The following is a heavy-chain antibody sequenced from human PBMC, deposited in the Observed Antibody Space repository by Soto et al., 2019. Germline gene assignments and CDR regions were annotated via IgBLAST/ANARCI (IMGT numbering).Heavy chain of an antibody. J-gene: IGHJ4*02. Sequence: GGSLRLSCAASGFTFSSYSMNWVRQAPGKGLEWVSYISSSSSTIYYADSVKGRFTISRDNAKNSLYLQMNSLRAEDTAVYYCAKEVATVTPYEDYWGQGTLVTVSS. CDR3: AKEVATVTPYEDY. CDR2: ISSSSSTI. V-gene: IGHV3-48*01. D-gene: IGHD4-4*01. CDR1: GFTFSSYS.